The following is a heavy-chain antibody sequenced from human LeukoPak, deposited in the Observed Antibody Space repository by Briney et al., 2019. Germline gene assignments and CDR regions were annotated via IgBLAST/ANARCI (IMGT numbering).Heavy chain of an antibody. Sequence: ASVKVSCKASGYTFTSYAMHWVRQAPGQRLEWMGWINAGNGNTKYSQKFQGRVTITRDTSASTAYMELSSLRSEDTAVYYCASPQPNIAVADPYYYYGMDVWGQGTTVTVSS. CDR2: INAGNGNT. D-gene: IGHD6-19*01. J-gene: IGHJ6*02. V-gene: IGHV1-3*01. CDR1: GYTFTSYA. CDR3: ASPQPNIAVADPYYYYGMDV.